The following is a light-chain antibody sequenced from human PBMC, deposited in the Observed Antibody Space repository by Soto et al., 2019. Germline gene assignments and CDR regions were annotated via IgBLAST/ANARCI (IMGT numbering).Light chain of an antibody. V-gene: IGKV1-16*01. CDR3: QQYNSYPLS. CDR2: AAS. J-gene: IGKJ4*01. Sequence: RVTXIXRASQDISKFLAWFQQKAGKAPKSLIYAASTLQSGVPSRFSGSGSGTDLSLTISSLQPEDFATYYCQQYNSYPLSFGGGTKVDI. CDR1: QDISKF.